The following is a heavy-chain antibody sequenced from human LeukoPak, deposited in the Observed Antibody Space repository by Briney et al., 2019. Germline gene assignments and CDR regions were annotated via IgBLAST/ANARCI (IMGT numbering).Heavy chain of an antibody. V-gene: IGHV1-2*02. CDR3: ATLVVVTATPFDY. CDR1: GYTFTGYY. Sequence: ASVKVSCKASGYTFTGYYMHWVRQAPGQGLEWMGWINPNSGGTNYAQKFQGRVTMTRDTSISTAYMELSRLRSDDTAVYYCATLVVVTATPFDYWGQGTLVTVSS. CDR2: INPNSGGT. D-gene: IGHD2-21*02. J-gene: IGHJ4*02.